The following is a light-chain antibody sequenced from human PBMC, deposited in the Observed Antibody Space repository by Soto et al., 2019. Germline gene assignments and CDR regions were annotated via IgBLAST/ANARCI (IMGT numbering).Light chain of an antibody. CDR3: QQYGNVPPT. CDR1: QSVSNRY. J-gene: IGKJ4*01. V-gene: IGKV3-20*01. CDR2: RVS. Sequence: EVVLTQSPGTLSLSPGGGATLSCSASQSVSNRYFAWYQQKPGQAPRLLIYRVSSRATGIPDRFSGSGSGTDFTLTISRLEPEDFAVYYCQQYGNVPPTFGGGTKVDI.